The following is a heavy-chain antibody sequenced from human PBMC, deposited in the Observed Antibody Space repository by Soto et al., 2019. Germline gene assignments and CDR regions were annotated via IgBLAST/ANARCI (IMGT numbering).Heavy chain of an antibody. V-gene: IGHV1-8*01. J-gene: IGHJ4*02. CDR1: GYTFTDYD. CDR2: MNPSSGKT. Sequence: QVQLVQSGAEVKTPGASVKVSCKASGYTFTDYDINWVRQAPGQGLEWVGRMNPSSGKTDYAQNFQARGTMTRDTTISTAYLELSSLGYEDAAVFYCSAWGRDGWYTGFFWGQGTLVTVAS. D-gene: IGHD6-19*01. CDR3: SAWGRDGWYTGFF.